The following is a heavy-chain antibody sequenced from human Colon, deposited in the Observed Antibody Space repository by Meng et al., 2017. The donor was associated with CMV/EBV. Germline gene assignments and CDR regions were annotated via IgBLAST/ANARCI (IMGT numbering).Heavy chain of an antibody. Sequence: ASVKVSCKTSGYSFTMYDIYWVRQASGQGLEWMGWMNPDSGHTAYAQKFQGRITMTRDTSVTTAYLEITSLRSDDTAVYYCARGVTGTPRAFDYWGQGTLVTVSS. J-gene: IGHJ4*02. CDR2: MNPDSGHT. V-gene: IGHV1-8*01. CDR3: ARGVTGTPRAFDY. CDR1: GYSFTMYD. D-gene: IGHD1-7*01.